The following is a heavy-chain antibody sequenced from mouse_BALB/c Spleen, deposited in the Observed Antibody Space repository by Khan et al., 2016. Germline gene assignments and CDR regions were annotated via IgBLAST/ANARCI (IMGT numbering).Heavy chain of an antibody. CDR3: PRSPYNYDVEFAY. CDR2: IDPENGKT. CDR1: GFNIKDTY. D-gene: IGHD2-12*01. J-gene: IGHJ3*01. V-gene: IGHV14-3*02. Sequence: VQLQQSGAELVKPGASVKLSCTASGFNIKDTYMRWVKQRPEQGLEWIGRIDPENGKTKYDPKFQGKATITAETSSNTANLQHSSLTSEDTEDYFYPRSPYNYDVEFAYWCQGTLVTVSA.